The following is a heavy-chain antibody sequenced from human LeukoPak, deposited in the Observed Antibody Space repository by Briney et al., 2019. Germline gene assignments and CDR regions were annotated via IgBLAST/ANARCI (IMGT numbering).Heavy chain of an antibody. CDR3: ARGAAITMIVVVIRYYFDY. Sequence: PGRSLRLSCAASGFTFDDYAMHWVRQAPGKGLEWVSGISWNSGSIGYADSVKGRFTISRDNAKNSLYLQMNSLRAEDTAVYYCARGAAITMIVVVIRYYFDYWGQGTLVTVSS. CDR1: GFTFDDYA. V-gene: IGHV3-9*01. CDR2: ISWNSGSI. J-gene: IGHJ4*02. D-gene: IGHD3-22*01.